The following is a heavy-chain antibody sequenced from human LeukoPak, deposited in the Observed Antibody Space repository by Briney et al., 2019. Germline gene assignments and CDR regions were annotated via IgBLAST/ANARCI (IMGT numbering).Heavy chain of an antibody. V-gene: IGHV3-73*01. CDR1: GFTFSGSA. CDR3: TRQDGDYELDY. D-gene: IGHD4-17*01. Sequence: GGSLKLPCAASGFTFSGSAMHWVRQASGKGLEWVGRIRSKANSYATAYAASVKGRFTISRDDSKNTAYPQMNSLKTEDTAVYYCTRQDGDYELDYWGQGTLVTVSS. J-gene: IGHJ4*02. CDR2: IRSKANSYAT.